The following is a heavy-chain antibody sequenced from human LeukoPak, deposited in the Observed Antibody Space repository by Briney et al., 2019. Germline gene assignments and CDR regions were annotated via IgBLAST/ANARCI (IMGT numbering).Heavy chain of an antibody. V-gene: IGHV4-61*02. CDR1: GGSISSGSYY. J-gene: IGHJ1*01. CDR2: IYTSGST. CDR3: AKGYCSSTSCPFQH. D-gene: IGHD2-2*01. Sequence: SETLSLTCTVSGGSISSGSYYWSWIRQPAGKGLEWIGRIYTSGSTNYNPSLKSRVTISVDTSKNQFSLKLSSVTAADTAVYYCAKGYCSSTSCPFQHWGQGTLVTVSS.